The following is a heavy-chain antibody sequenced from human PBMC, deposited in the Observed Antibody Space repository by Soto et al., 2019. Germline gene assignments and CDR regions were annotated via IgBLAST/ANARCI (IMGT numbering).Heavy chain of an antibody. CDR3: AREAIIGDSPYMDV. J-gene: IGHJ6*02. V-gene: IGHV4-31*03. CDR2: IYYTGST. D-gene: IGHD4-17*01. CDR1: GGSISSGDYF. Sequence: QVQLQESGPGLVKPSQTLSLTCTVSGGSISSGDYFWSWIRQHPGKGLEWIGYIYYTGSTQYNPSLKSRLTISIDTSKKQFALRLNSVTAADTAVYYWAREAIIGDSPYMDVWGQGTTVTVSS.